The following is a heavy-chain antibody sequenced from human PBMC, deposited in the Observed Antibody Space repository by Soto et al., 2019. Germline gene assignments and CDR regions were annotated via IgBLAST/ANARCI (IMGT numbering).Heavy chain of an antibody. J-gene: IGHJ4*02. Sequence: PGGSLRLSCAVSGFTFSSYAMHWVRQAPGKGLEWVAVISYDGSNKYYADSVKGRFTISGDNSKNTLYLQMNSLRAEDTAVYYCASLVVTAIKRLDYGGQGTLVTVSS. V-gene: IGHV3-30-3*01. CDR2: ISYDGSNK. D-gene: IGHD2-21*02. CDR1: GFTFSSYA. CDR3: ASLVVTAIKRLDY.